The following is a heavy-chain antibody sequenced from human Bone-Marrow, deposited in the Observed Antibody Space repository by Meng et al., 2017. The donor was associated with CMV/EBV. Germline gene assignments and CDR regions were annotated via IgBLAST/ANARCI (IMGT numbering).Heavy chain of an antibody. V-gene: IGHV1-24*01. J-gene: IGHJ4*02. D-gene: IGHD2-2*01. CDR1: GGTFSSYA. CDR3: ARDRGYQHYYFDY. Sequence: ASVKVSCKASGGTFSSYAISWVRQAPGKGLEWMGGFDPEDGETIYAQKFQGRVTMTEDTSTDTAYMELSSLRSEDTAVYYCARDRGYQHYYFDYWGQGTLVTVSS. CDR2: FDPEDGET.